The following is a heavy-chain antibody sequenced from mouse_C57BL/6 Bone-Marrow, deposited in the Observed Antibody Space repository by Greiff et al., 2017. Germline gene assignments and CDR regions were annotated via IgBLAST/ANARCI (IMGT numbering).Heavy chain of an antibody. CDR2: IDPETGGT. CDR1: GYTFTDYE. J-gene: IGHJ3*01. V-gene: IGHV1-15*01. Sequence: QVQLQQSGAELVRPGASVTLSCKASGYTFTDYEMHWVKQTPVHGLEWIGAIDPETGGTAYNQTFKGKAILTADKSSSTAYMELRSLTSEDSAVYYCTRPPLRGFAYWGQGTLVTVSA. CDR3: TRPPLRGFAY. D-gene: IGHD1-1*01.